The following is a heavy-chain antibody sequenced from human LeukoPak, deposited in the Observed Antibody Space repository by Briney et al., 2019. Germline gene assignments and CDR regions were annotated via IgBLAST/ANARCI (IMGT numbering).Heavy chain of an antibody. J-gene: IGHJ4*02. CDR1: GFTFSSYA. Sequence: AGGSLRLSCAASGFTFSSYAMHWVRQAPGKGLEWVAVISYDGSNKYYADSVKGRFTISRDNSKNTLYLQMNSLRAEDTAVYYCARGKDDYGDALFPNDYWGQGTLVTVSS. D-gene: IGHD4-17*01. V-gene: IGHV3-30*04. CDR3: ARGKDDYGDALFPNDY. CDR2: ISYDGSNK.